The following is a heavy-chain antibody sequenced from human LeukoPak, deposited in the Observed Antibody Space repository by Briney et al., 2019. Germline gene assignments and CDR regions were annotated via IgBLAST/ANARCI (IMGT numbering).Heavy chain of an antibody. CDR2: INHSGST. J-gene: IGHJ4*02. Sequence: SETLSLTCAVYGGSFSGYYWSWIRQPPGKGLEWIGEINHSGSTNYNPSLKSRVTISVDTSKNQFSLKLSSVTAADTAVYYCARGLFINYDCVWGSYRRSYFDYWGQGTLVTVSS. V-gene: IGHV4-34*01. D-gene: IGHD3-16*02. CDR1: GGSFSGYY. CDR3: ARGLFINYDCVWGSYRRSYFDY.